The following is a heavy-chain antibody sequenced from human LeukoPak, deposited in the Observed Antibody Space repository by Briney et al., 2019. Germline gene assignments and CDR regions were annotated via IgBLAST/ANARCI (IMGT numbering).Heavy chain of an antibody. CDR2: ISGSGGST. D-gene: IGHD5-24*01. CDR1: GFTFSSYG. V-gene: IGHV3-23*01. CDR3: AKSGYNRFDY. J-gene: IGHJ4*02. Sequence: GGSLRLSCAASGFTFSSYGMSWVRQAPGQGLEWVSAISGSGGSTYYADSVKGRFTISRDNSKNTLYLQMNSLRAEDTAVYYRAKSGYNRFDYWGQGTLVTVSS.